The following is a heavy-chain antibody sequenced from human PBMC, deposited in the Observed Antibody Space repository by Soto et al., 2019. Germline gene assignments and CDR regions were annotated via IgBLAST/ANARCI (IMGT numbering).Heavy chain of an antibody. CDR3: WVVPAATTFYYYYGMEV. CDR2: IGTAGDT. Sequence: GGSLRLSCAASGFTFSSYDMHWVRQATGKGLEWVSAIGTAGDTYYPGSVKGRFTISRENAKNSLYLQMNSLRAEDTAVYYCWVVPAATTFYYYYGMEVWGQGTTVTVSS. CDR1: GFTFSSYD. J-gene: IGHJ6*02. V-gene: IGHV3-13*01. D-gene: IGHD2-2*01.